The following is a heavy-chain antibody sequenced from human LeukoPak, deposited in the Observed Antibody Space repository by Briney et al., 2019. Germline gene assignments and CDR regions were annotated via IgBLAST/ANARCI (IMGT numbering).Heavy chain of an antibody. D-gene: IGHD6-19*01. CDR3: AKTTTGCSSGRFPGWPVDY. CDR1: GFTFSSYA. V-gene: IGHV3-23*01. Sequence: GGTLRLSCAASGFTFSSYAMYWVRQAPGKGLEWVSGIFGSGGSTHYADSVKGRFTISRDNSKNTVYLQMNSLRAEDTAVYYCAKTTTGCSSGRFPGWPVDYWGQGTLVTVSS. CDR2: IFGSGGST. J-gene: IGHJ4*02.